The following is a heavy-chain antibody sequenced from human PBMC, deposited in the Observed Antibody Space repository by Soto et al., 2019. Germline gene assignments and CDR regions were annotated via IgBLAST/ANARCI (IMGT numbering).Heavy chain of an antibody. J-gene: IGHJ5*02. CDR2: IKSKTGGGTT. Sequence: PGGSLRLSCAASGFTFSNAWMSWVRQAPGKGLEWVGRIKSKTGGGTTDYVAPVKGRFTISRDDSKNTMYLQMNSLKTEDTAVYYCTIPRGPMIRPWGQGTLVTVSS. V-gene: IGHV3-15*01. CDR3: TIPRGPMIRP. D-gene: IGHD3-22*01. CDR1: GFTFSNAW.